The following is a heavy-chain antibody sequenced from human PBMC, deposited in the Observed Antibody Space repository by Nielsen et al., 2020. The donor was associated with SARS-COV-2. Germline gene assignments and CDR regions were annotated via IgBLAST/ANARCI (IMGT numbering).Heavy chain of an antibody. D-gene: IGHD5/OR15-5a*01. J-gene: IGHJ3*02. CDR3: ARDSSSVVAFDI. CDR2: IYHSGST. CDR1: GGSISSGGYS. V-gene: IGHV4-30-2*01. Sequence: LRLSCAVSGGSISSGGYSWSWIRQPPGKGLEWIGYIYHSGSTYYNPSLKSRVTISVDRSKNQFSLKLSSVTAADTAVYYCARDSSSVVAFDIWGQGTMVTVSS.